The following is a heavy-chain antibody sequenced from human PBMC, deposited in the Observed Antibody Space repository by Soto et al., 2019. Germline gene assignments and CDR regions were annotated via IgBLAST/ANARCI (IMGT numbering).Heavy chain of an antibody. CDR1: GYTFTTYG. V-gene: IGHV1-18*04. CDR2: ISPYNGET. Sequence: QVQLVQSGGEVKRPGASVKVSCKASGYTFTTYGFNWVRQAPGQGLEWMGWISPYNGETNYAQNFRGRVTLTTDTSTSTAYMEPSSLTSDDTAVYYCARTPRAQMIVLEAATRFDYWGQGTLVTVSS. CDR3: ARTPRAQMIVLEAATRFDY. D-gene: IGHD2-15*01. J-gene: IGHJ4*02.